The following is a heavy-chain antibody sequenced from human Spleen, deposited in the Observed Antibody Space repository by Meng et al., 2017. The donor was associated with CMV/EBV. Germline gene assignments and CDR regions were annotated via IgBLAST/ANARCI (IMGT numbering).Heavy chain of an antibody. V-gene: IGHV1-2*02. D-gene: IGHD4-23*01. Sequence: QGLLGQSGAEVKKPGASVKVSCKASGYTFTGYYMHWVRQAPGQGLEWMGWINPNSGGTNYAQKFQGRVTMTRDTSISTAYMELSRLRSDDTAVYYCARERTTVGVGVDYWGQGTLVTVSS. CDR1: GYTFTGYY. CDR3: ARERTTVGVGVDY. CDR2: INPNSGGT. J-gene: IGHJ4*02.